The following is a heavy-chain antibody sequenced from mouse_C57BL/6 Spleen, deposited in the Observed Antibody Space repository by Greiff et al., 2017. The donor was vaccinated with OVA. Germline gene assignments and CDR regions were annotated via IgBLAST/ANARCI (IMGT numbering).Heavy chain of an antibody. CDR1: GFTFSDYY. CDR3: ARPGRGYFDV. V-gene: IGHV5-16*01. Sequence: EVKLVESEGGLVQPGSSMKLSCTASGFTFSDYYMAWVRQVPEKGLEWVANINYDGSSTYYLDSLKSRFIISRDNAKNILYLQMSSLKSEDTATYYCARPGRGYFDVWGTGTTVTVSS. J-gene: IGHJ1*03. CDR2: INYDGSST.